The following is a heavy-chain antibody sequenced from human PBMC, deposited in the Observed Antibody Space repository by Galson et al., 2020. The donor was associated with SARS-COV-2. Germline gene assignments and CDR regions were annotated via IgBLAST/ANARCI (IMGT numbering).Heavy chain of an antibody. V-gene: IGHV4-38-2*02. CDR3: ARAGVVAAIHGVDY. J-gene: IGHJ4*02. Sequence: SETLSLTCTVSGYSISSGYYWGWIRQPPGKGLEWIGSIYHSGSTYYNPSLKSRVTISVDTSKNQFSLKLSSVTAADTVVYYCARAGVVAAIHGVDYWGQGTLVTVSS. D-gene: IGHD2-15*01. CDR2: IYHSGST. CDR1: GYSISSGYY.